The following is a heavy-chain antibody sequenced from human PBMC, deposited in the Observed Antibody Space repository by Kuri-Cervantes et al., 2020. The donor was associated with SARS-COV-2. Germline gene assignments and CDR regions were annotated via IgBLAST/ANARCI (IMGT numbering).Heavy chain of an antibody. CDR3: ARDHLLVTADY. CDR1: GFTFSTYG. J-gene: IGHJ4*02. CDR2: IQYDGGNE. V-gene: IGHV3-30*02. D-gene: IGHD3-9*01. Sequence: GESLKISCAASGFTFSTYGMHWVRQPPGKGLEWVAFIQYDGGNEYHADSVKGRSTISRDNSKNSLYLQMNSLRAEDTAVYYCARDHLLVTADYWGQGTLVTVSS.